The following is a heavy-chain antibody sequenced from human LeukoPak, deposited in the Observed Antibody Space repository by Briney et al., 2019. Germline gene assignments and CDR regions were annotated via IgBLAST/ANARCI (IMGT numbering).Heavy chain of an antibody. CDR1: GGSFSGYY. Sequence: SETLSLTCAVYGGSFSGYYWSWIRQPPGKGLEWIGEINPSGSTNYNPSLKSRVTISVDTSKNQFSLKLSSVTAADTAVYYCARKEDIVVVPAARRAAAGTRPFDYWGQGTLVTVSS. J-gene: IGHJ4*02. CDR3: ARKEDIVVVPAARRAAAGTRPFDY. D-gene: IGHD2-2*01. V-gene: IGHV4-34*01. CDR2: INPSGST.